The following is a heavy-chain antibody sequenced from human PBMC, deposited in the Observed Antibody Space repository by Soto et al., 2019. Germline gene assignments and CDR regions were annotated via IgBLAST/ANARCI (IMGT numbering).Heavy chain of an antibody. J-gene: IGHJ4*02. D-gene: IGHD1-7*01. CDR3: AKGNYEVPPYFFDF. CDR1: GFTFSSFA. Sequence: GGSLRLSCAASGFTFSSFAMTWVRRAPGKGLEWVSSLSGSGRSTYYADSVKGRFTISRDNSKNMVYLQINSLRAEDTAVYYCAKGNYEVPPYFFDFWGQGTLVTVSS. V-gene: IGHV3-23*01. CDR2: LSGSGRST.